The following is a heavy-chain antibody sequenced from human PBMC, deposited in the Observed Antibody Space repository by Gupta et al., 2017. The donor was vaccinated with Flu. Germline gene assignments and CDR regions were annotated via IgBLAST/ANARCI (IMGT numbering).Heavy chain of an antibody. CDR2: ISYDGSNK. J-gene: IGHJ4*02. D-gene: IGHD2-21*02. V-gene: IGHV3-30*18. CDR3: VKDNRGIVVVTAIPFEY. CDR1: GFTFSNYG. Sequence: QVRLVESGGGVVQPGRSLRLSCAASGFTFSNYGMQWVRTAPGKGLGWVAIISYDGSNKYYAESVKGRFTISRDNSKNTLYLQMNSLRAEDTAVYYCVKDNRGIVVVTAIPFEYWGQGTLVTVSS.